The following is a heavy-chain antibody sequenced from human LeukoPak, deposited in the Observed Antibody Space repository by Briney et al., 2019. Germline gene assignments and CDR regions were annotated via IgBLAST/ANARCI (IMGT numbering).Heavy chain of an antibody. CDR2: INQDGSEK. Sequence: GGSLRLSYAASRFTFSNFWMNWVRQAPGKGLEWVANINQDGSEKYYVDSVKGRFTISRDSAKNSLYLQMNNLRGEDTAVYYCARGHYYDFDWGQGTLVTVSS. J-gene: IGHJ4*02. CDR3: ARGHYYDFD. D-gene: IGHD3-22*01. CDR1: RFTFSNFW. V-gene: IGHV3-7*01.